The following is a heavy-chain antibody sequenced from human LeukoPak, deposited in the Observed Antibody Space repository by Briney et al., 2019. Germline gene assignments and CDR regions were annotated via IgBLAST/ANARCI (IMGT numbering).Heavy chain of an antibody. CDR3: AREPRYYYGSGSHSRYYYMDV. Sequence: ASVKVSCKASGYTFTGYYMHWVRQAPGQGLEWMGWINPNSGSTNNAQKFQGRVTVTRDTSTSTVYMELSSLRFEDTAVYYCAREPRYYYGSGSHSRYYYMDVWGKGTTVTVSS. V-gene: IGHV1-2*02. J-gene: IGHJ6*03. D-gene: IGHD3-10*01. CDR2: INPNSGST. CDR1: GYTFTGYY.